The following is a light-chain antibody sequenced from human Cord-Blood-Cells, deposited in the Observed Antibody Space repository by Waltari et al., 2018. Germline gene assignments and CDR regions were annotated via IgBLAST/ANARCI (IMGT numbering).Light chain of an antibody. Sequence: DIEMTQSPSTLSVSVGDRVTITCRASQSISSWVGWYQQKPGKATKLLIYDPSILESGVQSRFSGSSSSTELTLTISSLQPDDFATYYCQQSNSYLYTFGQGTKLEIK. V-gene: IGKV1-5*01. CDR3: QQSNSYLYT. CDR1: QSISSW. CDR2: DPS. J-gene: IGKJ2*01.